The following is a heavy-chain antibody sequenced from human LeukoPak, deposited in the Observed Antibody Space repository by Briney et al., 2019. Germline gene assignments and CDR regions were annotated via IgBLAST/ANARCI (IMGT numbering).Heavy chain of an antibody. CDR2: NYYSGST. J-gene: IGHJ3*02. Sequence: SETLSLTCTVSGGSISSYYWSWIRQPPGKGLEWIGYNYYSGSTNYNPSLKSRVTISVDTSKNQFSLKLSSVTAADTAVYYCARGLRNSNAFDIWGQGTMVTVSS. CDR1: GGSISSYY. CDR3: ARGLRNSNAFDI. V-gene: IGHV4-59*01. D-gene: IGHD4-23*01.